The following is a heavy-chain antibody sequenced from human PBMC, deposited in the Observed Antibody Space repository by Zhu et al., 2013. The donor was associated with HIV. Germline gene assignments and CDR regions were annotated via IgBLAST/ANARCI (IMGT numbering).Heavy chain of an antibody. CDR2: INSNSGGT. J-gene: IGHJ6*02. CDR1: GYTFTGYY. CDR3: ARERDSSGYFPSYYYPMDV. D-gene: IGHD3-22*01. V-gene: IGHV1-2*02. Sequence: QVQLVQSGAEVKKPGASVKVSCKASGYTFTGYYIHWVRQAPGQGLEWMGWINSNSGGTNYAQRFQGRVTMTRDTSISTAYMELSRLRSDDAATYYCARERDSSGYFPSYYYPMDVVGPRDHDHRLV.